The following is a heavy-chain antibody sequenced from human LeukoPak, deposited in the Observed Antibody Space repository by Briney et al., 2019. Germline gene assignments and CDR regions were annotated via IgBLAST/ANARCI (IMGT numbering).Heavy chain of an antibody. J-gene: IGHJ4*02. CDR3: ARDIPLYD. D-gene: IGHD2-21*01. CDR2: IYSGGST. V-gene: IGHV3-53*04. CDR1: GFTFSTYW. Sequence: GGSLRLSCAASGFTFSTYWMSWVRQAPGKGLEWVSVIYSGGSTYYADSVKGRFTISRHNSKNTLYLQMNSLRAEDTAVYYCARDIPLYDWGQGTLVTVSS.